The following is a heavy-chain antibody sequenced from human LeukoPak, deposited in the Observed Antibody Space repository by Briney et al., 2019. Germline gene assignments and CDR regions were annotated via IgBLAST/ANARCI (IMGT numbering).Heavy chain of an antibody. D-gene: IGHD2-21*02. CDR2: IHYTGST. V-gene: IGHV4-59*01. Sequence: SETLSLTCLVSGGSISGSHWSWIRQPPGKGLEWIGYIHYTGSTDYNTSLRSRVTLSIDMSKNQFSLRLSSVTAADTAVYYCARTGGDCSSGLCYYAMDVWGQGTTVTVSS. CDR1: GGSISGSH. CDR3: ARTGGDCSSGLCYYAMDV. J-gene: IGHJ6*02.